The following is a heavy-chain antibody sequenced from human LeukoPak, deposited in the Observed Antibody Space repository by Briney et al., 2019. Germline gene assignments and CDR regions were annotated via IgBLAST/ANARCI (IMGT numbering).Heavy chain of an antibody. J-gene: IGHJ4*02. D-gene: IGHD3-16*01. V-gene: IGHV3-30*04. CDR1: GFTFSSYV. CDR2: ISYDGSNE. CDR3: ASEMITFGGASPFSFDY. Sequence: GGSLRLSCAASGFTFSSYVMHWVRQAPGKGLEWVAIISYDGSNEYYADSVKGRFTISRDNAKNSLYLQMNSLRAEDTAVYYCASEMITFGGASPFSFDYWGQGTLVTVSS.